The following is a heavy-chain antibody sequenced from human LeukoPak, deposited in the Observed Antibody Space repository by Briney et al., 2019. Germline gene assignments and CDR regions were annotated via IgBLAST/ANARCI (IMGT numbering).Heavy chain of an antibody. CDR3: ARGGGLDV. Sequence: GSLRLSCAASGFAFSSYVMHWVRQAPGKGLEWVAVISYDGSNKYYADSVKGRFTISRDNSKNTLYLQMSNLRAEDTAVYFCARGGGLDVWGQGATVTVSS. CDR1: GFAFSSYV. CDR2: ISYDGSNK. D-gene: IGHD3-16*01. V-gene: IGHV3-30*03. J-gene: IGHJ6*02.